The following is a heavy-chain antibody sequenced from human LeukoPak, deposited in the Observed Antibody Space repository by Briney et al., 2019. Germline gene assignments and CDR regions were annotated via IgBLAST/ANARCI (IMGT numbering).Heavy chain of an antibody. D-gene: IGHD2-8*01. CDR3: ANNEWQ. Sequence: PGGSLRLSCAASGLTFSSHAMSWVRQAPGKGLERVSAISGSGGQTYYADSVKGRFTISRDNSKDTLYLQMNNLKAEDTAVYYCANNEWQWGQGTLVTVSS. CDR2: ISGSGGQT. V-gene: IGHV3-23*01. J-gene: IGHJ1*01. CDR1: GLTFSSHA.